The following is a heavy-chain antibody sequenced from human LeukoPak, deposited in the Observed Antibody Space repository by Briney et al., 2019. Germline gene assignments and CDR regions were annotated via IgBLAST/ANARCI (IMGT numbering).Heavy chain of an antibody. V-gene: IGHV3-30-3*01. J-gene: IGHJ4*02. Sequence: GRSLRLSCAASGFTFSSYAMHWVRQAPGKGLEWVAVISYDGSNKYYADSVKGRLTISRDNSKNTLYLQMNSLRAEDTAVYYCARDTDLIGSSSYYFDYWGQGTLVTVSS. CDR3: ARDTDLIGSSSYYFDY. D-gene: IGHD6-6*01. CDR2: ISYDGSNK. CDR1: GFTFSSYA.